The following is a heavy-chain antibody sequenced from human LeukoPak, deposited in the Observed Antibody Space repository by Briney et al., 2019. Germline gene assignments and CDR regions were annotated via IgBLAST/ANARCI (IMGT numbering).Heavy chain of an antibody. CDR1: GGTFSSYA. J-gene: IGHJ4*02. CDR3: ARGSRDGYNPVDY. V-gene: IGHV1-69*13. D-gene: IGHD5-24*01. Sequence: SVKVSCRASGGTFSSYAISWVRQAPGRGLEWMGGIIPIFGTANYAQKFQGRVTITADESTSTAYMELSSLRSEDTAVYYCARGSRDGYNPVDYWGQGTLVTVSS. CDR2: IIPIFGTA.